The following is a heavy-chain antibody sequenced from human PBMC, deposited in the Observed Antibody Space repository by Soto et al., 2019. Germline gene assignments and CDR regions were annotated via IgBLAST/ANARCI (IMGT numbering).Heavy chain of an antibody. CDR2: MNPNSGNT. D-gene: IGHD6-13*01. CDR1: GYTFTSYD. CDR3: ARVRGYSSSWYFYYYYMDV. Sequence: ASVKVSCKASGYTFTSYDINWVRQATGQGLEWMGWMNPNSGNTGYAQKFQGRVTMTRNTSISTAYMELSSLRSEGTAVYYCARVRGYSSSWYFYYYYMDVWGKGTTVTVSS. J-gene: IGHJ6*03. V-gene: IGHV1-8*01.